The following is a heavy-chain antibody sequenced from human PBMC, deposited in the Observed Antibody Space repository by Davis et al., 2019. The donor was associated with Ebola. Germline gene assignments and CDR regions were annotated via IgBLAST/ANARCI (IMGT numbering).Heavy chain of an antibody. Sequence: PGGSLRLSCAASGFTFSDYYMSWIRQAPGKGLEWVSYISSSGSTIYYADSVKGRFTISRDNAKNSLYLQMNSLRTEDTALYYCAKDISGDRGFDYWGQGTLVTVSS. CDR3: AKDISGDRGFDY. J-gene: IGHJ4*02. CDR1: GFTFSDYY. V-gene: IGHV3-11*01. CDR2: ISSSGSTI. D-gene: IGHD7-27*01.